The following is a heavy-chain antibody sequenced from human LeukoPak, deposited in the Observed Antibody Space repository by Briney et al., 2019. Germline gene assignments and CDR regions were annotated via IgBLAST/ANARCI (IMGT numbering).Heavy chain of an antibody. CDR3: ARDGVRDGLYFDR. CDR1: GFTFSSYW. CDR2: INQDGSEK. Sequence: GGSLRLSCAASGFTFSSYWMNWVRQAPGRGLEWVASINQDGSEKYYLDSVKGRFTISRDNAKNSLYLQMNSLRDEDTAVYSCARDGVRDGLYFDRWGQGTLVTVSS. J-gene: IGHJ4*02. V-gene: IGHV3-7*01. D-gene: IGHD5-24*01.